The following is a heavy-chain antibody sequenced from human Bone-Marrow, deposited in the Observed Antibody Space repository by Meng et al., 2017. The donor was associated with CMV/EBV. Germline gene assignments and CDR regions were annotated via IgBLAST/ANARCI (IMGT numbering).Heavy chain of an antibody. CDR1: GFTFSSYA. V-gene: IGHV3-30-3*01. J-gene: IGHJ4*02. CDR2: ISYDGSNK. D-gene: IGHD4-11*01. Sequence: SCAASGFTFSSYAMHWVRQAPGKGLEWVAVISYDGSNKYYADSVKGRFTIPRDNSKNTLYLQMNSLRAEDTAVYYCARRLHYFDYWGQGTLVTFSS. CDR3: ARRLHYFDY.